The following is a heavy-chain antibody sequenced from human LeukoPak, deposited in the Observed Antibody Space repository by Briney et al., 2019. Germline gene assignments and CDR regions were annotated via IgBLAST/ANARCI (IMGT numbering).Heavy chain of an antibody. CDR2: IYTSGST. CDR3: ARGLARAMAGYYYYYGMDV. D-gene: IGHD6-19*01. Sequence: SETLSLTCTVSGGSISSYYWSWIRQPAGKGLEGIGRIYTSGSTNYNPSLKSRVTMSVDTSKNQFSLKLSSVSAADTAVYYCARGLARAMAGYYYYYGMDVWGQGTTVTVSS. V-gene: IGHV4-4*07. CDR1: GGSISSYY. J-gene: IGHJ6*02.